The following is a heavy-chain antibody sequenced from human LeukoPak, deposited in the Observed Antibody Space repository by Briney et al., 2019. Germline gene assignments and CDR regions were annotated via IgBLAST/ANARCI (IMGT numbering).Heavy chain of an antibody. V-gene: IGHV1-46*01. CDR1: GYTFTSYY. CDR3: ATSTVAATPFDY. J-gene: IGHJ4*02. Sequence: GASVTVSCKASGYTFTSYYMHWVRQAPGQGLEWMGIINPSGGSTSYAQKFQGRVTMTRDTSTSTVYMELSSLRSEDTAVYYCATSTVAATPFDYWGQGTLVTVSS. D-gene: IGHD2-15*01. CDR2: INPSGGST.